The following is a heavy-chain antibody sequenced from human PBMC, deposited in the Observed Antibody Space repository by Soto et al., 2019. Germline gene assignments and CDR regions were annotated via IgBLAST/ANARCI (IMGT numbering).Heavy chain of an antibody. V-gene: IGHV1-69*08. J-gene: IGHJ6*02. CDR1: GGTFSRYS. CDR3: AREDRDRETGLVPAAIDGMDV. D-gene: IGHD2-2*01. CDR2: IIPIFGIP. Sequence: HVQLVQSGAEVKKPGSSVKVSYKASGGTFSRYSITWVRQAPGHGLEWIGRIIPIFGIPTYAQKFQGRVTITADESTSTAYMEASSLRSDDTAVYYCAREDRDRETGLVPAAIDGMDVWGQGTTVTVSS.